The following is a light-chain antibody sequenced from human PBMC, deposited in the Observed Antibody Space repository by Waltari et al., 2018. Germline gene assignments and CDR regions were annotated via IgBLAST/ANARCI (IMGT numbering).Light chain of an antibody. CDR3: CSYAGSSTWV. CDR2: EGN. V-gene: IGLV2-23*01. CDR1: SSDVGSYDL. J-gene: IGLJ3*02. Sequence: QSALTQPASVSGSPGQSITFSCTGTSSDVGSYDLVSWYQQPPGKAPKLMIYEGNERPAGVSNRFSGSKSGNTASLTISGLQAEDEADYYCCSYAGSSTWVFGGGTKLTVL.